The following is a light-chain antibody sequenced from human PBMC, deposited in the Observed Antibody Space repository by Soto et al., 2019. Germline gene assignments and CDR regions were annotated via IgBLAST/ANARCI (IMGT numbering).Light chain of an antibody. CDR2: DVS. CDR1: SSDVGGYNY. CDR3: CSYTSSSTYV. V-gene: IGLV2-14*01. Sequence: QSALTQPASVSGSPGQSITISCTGTSSDVGGYNYVSWYQQHPGKAPKLMIYDVSNRPSGVSNRFSGSKSGNTASLTISGLQAEDEADYYCCSYTSSSTYVFATGTKVTVL. J-gene: IGLJ1*01.